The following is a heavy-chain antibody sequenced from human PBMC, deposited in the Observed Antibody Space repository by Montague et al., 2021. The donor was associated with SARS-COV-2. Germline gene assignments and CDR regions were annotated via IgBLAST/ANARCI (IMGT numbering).Heavy chain of an antibody. CDR1: GGSISSSSYY. CDR3: ATQEDPSGWIPGPFDF. Sequence: SETLSLTCTVSGGSISSSSYYWAWIRQPPGKGQEWIGSIYYRGSTYYNPSLKSRVFISVDTSKNQLSLTLTSVTAADTAVYYCATQEDPSGWIPGPFDFWGQGTLLSVSS. CDR2: IYYRGST. J-gene: IGHJ4*02. D-gene: IGHD6-19*01. V-gene: IGHV4-39*01.